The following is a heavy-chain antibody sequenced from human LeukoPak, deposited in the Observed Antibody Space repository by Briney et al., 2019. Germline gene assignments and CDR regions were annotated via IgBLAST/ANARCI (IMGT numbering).Heavy chain of an antibody. J-gene: IGHJ4*02. CDR1: GFTFSSYG. Sequence: GGSLRLSCAASGFTFSSYGMHWVRQAPGKGLEWVAVIWYDGSNKYYADSVKGRFTISRDNSKNTLYLQMNSLRAEDTAVCYCARGGARYYFDYWGQGTLVIVSS. CDR3: ARGGARYYFDY. V-gene: IGHV3-33*01. CDR2: IWYDGSNK. D-gene: IGHD1-26*01.